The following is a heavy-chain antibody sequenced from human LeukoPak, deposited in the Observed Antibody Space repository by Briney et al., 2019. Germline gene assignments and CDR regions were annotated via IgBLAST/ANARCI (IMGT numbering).Heavy chain of an antibody. V-gene: IGHV1-24*01. CDR2: FDPGDAET. D-gene: IGHD5/OR15-5a*01. J-gene: IGHJ1*01. CDR1: GSTLTELS. Sequence: ASVKVSCKVHGSTLTELSVHWVRQAPGKGLEWMGGFDPGDAETIYAQKFQGRVTMTEDTSTDTAYMELSSLRSEDTAVYYCAAGGVYDLLKHWGQGALVTVSS. CDR3: AAGGVYDLLKH.